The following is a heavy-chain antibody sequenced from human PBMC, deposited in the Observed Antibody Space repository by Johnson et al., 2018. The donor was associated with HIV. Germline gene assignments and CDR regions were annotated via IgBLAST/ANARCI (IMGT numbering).Heavy chain of an antibody. CDR2: ISYDGSNK. CDR3: ARERTYSSGYAFDI. V-gene: IGHV3-30*04. CDR1: GFTFSSYA. J-gene: IGHJ3*02. Sequence: QVQLVESGGGVVQPGRSLRLSCAASGFTFSSYAMHWVRQAPGKGLEWVAVISYDGSNKYYADSVKGRFTISRDTSKNTLYLQLNSLRPEDTAVYYCARERTYSSGYAFDIWGQGTMVTVSS. D-gene: IGHD6-19*01.